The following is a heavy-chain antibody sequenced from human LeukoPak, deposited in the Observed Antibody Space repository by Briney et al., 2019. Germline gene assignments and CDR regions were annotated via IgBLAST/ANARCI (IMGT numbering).Heavy chain of an antibody. Sequence: PGGSLRLSCAASGFTFSDYYMSWILQAPGKGLEWLSYISSDGTTIQYADSVKGRFTISRDNAKNTLYLQMNSLRAEDTAVYYCTREQWLALDYWGQGTLVTVSS. CDR2: ISSDGTTI. CDR1: GFTFSDYY. D-gene: IGHD6-19*01. V-gene: IGHV3-11*04. J-gene: IGHJ4*02. CDR3: TREQWLALDY.